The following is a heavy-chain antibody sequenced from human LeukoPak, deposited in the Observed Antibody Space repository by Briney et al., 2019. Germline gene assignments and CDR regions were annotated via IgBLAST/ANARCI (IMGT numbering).Heavy chain of an antibody. CDR3: AKANGAYAFDP. CDR1: GFTFTSYG. J-gene: IGHJ5*02. D-gene: IGHD4-17*01. Sequence: GGSLRLSCAASGFTFTSYGMHWVRQAPGKGLEWVAFIHYDGAKKSQPDSVRGRFTTSRDTSTNTLYLQMNGLRAEDTAVYYCAKANGAYAFDPWGQGTLVTVSS. V-gene: IGHV3-30*02. CDR2: IHYDGAKK.